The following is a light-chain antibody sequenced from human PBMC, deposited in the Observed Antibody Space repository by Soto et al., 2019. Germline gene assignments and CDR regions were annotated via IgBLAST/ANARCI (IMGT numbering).Light chain of an antibody. CDR1: QTVSSGY. Sequence: DIVLTQSPGTRSLSPGQRATLSCRASQTVSSGYLAWYQQKPGQAPRLLIYGASSRATGVPDRFSGSGSGTDFTLTMSRLEPDDFAVYYGHRCDSAPWTFGHGPKVDFK. J-gene: IGKJ1*01. CDR2: GAS. CDR3: HRCDSAPWT. V-gene: IGKV3-20*01.